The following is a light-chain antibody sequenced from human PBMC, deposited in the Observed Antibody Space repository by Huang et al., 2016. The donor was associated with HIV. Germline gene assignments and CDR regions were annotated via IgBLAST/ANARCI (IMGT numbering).Light chain of an antibody. J-gene: IGKJ2*01. CDR1: QNIRNY. CDR2: AAS. CDR3: QKYNSAPYT. Sequence: DIHMTQSPSSRSSSVGDRVTITCRASQNIRNYLAWYQQKPGTAPKLLISAASTWQSGVPSRFSGSGSGTDFTLTIGSLQPEDVATYYCQKYNSAPYTFGQGTKLEIK. V-gene: IGKV1-27*01.